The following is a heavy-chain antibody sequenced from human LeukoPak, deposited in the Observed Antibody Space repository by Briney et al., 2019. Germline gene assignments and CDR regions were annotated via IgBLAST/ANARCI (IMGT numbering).Heavy chain of an antibody. V-gene: IGHV4-34*01. CDR3: ARGGYFDWLLW. CDR1: GGSFSGYY. D-gene: IGHD3-9*01. CDR2: INHSGST. J-gene: IGHJ4*02. Sequence: SETLPLTCAVYGGSFSGYYWSWIRQPPGKGLEWIGEINHSGSTNYNPSLKSRVTISVDTSKNQFSLKLSSVTAADTAVYYCARGGYFDWLLWWGQGTLVTVSS.